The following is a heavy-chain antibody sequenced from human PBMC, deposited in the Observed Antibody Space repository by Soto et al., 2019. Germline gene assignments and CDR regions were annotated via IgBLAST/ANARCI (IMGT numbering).Heavy chain of an antibody. CDR1: GFTFSSYG. D-gene: IGHD5-12*01. CDR3: AKDRAVATIDYFDY. V-gene: IGHV3-30*18. Sequence: QPGGSLRLSCAASGFTFSSYGMHWVRQAPGKGLEWVAVISYDGSNKYYADSVKGRFTISRDNSKNTLYLQMNSLRAEDTAVYYCAKDRAVATIDYFDYWGQGTLVTVSS. J-gene: IGHJ4*02. CDR2: ISYDGSNK.